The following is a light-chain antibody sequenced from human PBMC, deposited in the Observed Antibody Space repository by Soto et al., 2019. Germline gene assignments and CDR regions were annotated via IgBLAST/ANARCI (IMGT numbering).Light chain of an antibody. Sequence: EIVLTQSPGTLSLSPGERATLSCRASQSVSSSYLAWYQQKPGQAPRPLIYGASSRAIGIPDRFSDSGSGTDFTLTISRLEPEDFAVYYCQHYGSSPWTFGQGTKVEIK. V-gene: IGKV3-20*01. CDR1: QSVSSSY. J-gene: IGKJ1*01. CDR2: GAS. CDR3: QHYGSSPWT.